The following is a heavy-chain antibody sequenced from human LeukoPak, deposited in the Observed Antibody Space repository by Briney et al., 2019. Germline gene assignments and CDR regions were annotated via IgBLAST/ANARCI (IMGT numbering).Heavy chain of an antibody. J-gene: IGHJ4*02. CDR2: ISSSSSTI. V-gene: IGHV3-48*04. CDR1: GFTFSSYS. CDR3: AKDGVLLWFGESRPGYFDY. D-gene: IGHD3-10*01. Sequence: SGGSLRLSCAASGFTFSSYSMNWVRQAPGKGLEWVSYISSSSSTIYYADSVKGRFTISRDNAKNSLYLQMNSLRAEDTAVYYCAKDGVLLWFGESRPGYFDYWGQGTLVTVSS.